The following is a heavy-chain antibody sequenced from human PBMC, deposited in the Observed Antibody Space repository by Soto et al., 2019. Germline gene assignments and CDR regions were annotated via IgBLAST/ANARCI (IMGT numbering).Heavy chain of an antibody. CDR1: GGIFSSYA. CDR2: IIPIFGTA. Sequence: QEELVQSGAEVKKPGSSVKVSCKASGGIFSSYAFSWVRQAQGQGFEWMGGIIPIFGTANYAQKFQGRVTITADEYTNTAYRDLSSLKSEDTAIYYCARGGSGYVWFNEYWGQGTLVTVSS. J-gene: IGHJ4*02. CDR3: ARGGSGYVWFNEY. V-gene: IGHV1-69*01. D-gene: IGHD3-22*01.